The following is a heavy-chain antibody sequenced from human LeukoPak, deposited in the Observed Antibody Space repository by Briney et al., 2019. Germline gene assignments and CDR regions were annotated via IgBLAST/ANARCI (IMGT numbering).Heavy chain of an antibody. CDR3: AKGCSGWSCSYFDS. D-gene: IGHD6-19*01. CDR1: GFTFDDYA. V-gene: IGHV3-9*01. CDR2: ISWKSHNI. Sequence: GRSLRLSCVASGFTFDDYAMHWVRQAPGKGLEWISSISWKSHNIGYADSVKGRFTVSRDNAKNSLYLQLNSLTVDDTAFYYCAKGCSGWSCSYFDSWGQGTLATVSS. J-gene: IGHJ4*02.